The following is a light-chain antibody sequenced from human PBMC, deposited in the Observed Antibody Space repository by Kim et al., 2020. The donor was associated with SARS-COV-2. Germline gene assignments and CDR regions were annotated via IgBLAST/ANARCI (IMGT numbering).Light chain of an antibody. Sequence: SLSPGQIATRSCRATQSVVSYLAWYQQKPGQAPRLLIYDASSRGSGIPARFSGSGSGTDFTLTISSLEPDDFALYYCHQRSNWPNSFGQGTKLEI. CDR1: QSVVSY. V-gene: IGKV3-11*01. CDR2: DAS. J-gene: IGKJ2*03. CDR3: HQRSNWPNS.